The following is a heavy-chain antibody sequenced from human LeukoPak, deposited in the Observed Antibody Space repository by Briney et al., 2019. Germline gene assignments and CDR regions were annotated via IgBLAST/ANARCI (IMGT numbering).Heavy chain of an antibody. V-gene: IGHV3-23*01. CDR1: GGSISTYY. CDR3: AKYGLVGATRWFDP. D-gene: IGHD1-26*01. CDR2: IGTGLDT. Sequence: PSETLSLTCAVYGGSISTYYWSWIRQPPGKGLEWVSTIGTGLDTYYADSVKGRFTISRDNSKNTLFLQMNSLRAEDTAVYYCAKYGLVGATRWFDPWGQGTLVTVSS. J-gene: IGHJ5*02.